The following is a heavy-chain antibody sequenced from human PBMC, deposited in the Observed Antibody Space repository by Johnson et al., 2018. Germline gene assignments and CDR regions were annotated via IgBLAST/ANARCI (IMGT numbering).Heavy chain of an antibody. Sequence: VQLVETGGGLVQPGGSLRLSCAASGFSFSNYAMSWVRQAPGKGLDWVSGISGSGGTIHYADSVKGRFTVSRDNSKKTLYLQMNSLRPEDTALYYCAKAPVGWLGEGAEYFQHWGQGTLVTVSS. CDR1: GFSFSNYA. V-gene: IGHV3-23*04. J-gene: IGHJ1*01. D-gene: IGHD3-3*01. CDR3: AKAPVGWLGEGAEYFQH. CDR2: ISGSGGTI.